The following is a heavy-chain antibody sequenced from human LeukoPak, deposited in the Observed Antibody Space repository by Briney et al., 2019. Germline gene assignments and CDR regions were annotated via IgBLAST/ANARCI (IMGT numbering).Heavy chain of an antibody. V-gene: IGHV4-38-2*02. Sequence: SQTLSLTFTVSGYSISSGYYWGWIRQPPGKGLEWIGSIYHSGSTYYNPSLKSRVTISVDTSKNQFSLKLSSVTAADTAVYYCARDPRSSGWYVLDGWFDPWGQGTLVTVSS. CDR2: IYHSGST. J-gene: IGHJ5*02. CDR1: GYSISSGYY. D-gene: IGHD6-19*01. CDR3: ARDPRSSGWYVLDGWFDP.